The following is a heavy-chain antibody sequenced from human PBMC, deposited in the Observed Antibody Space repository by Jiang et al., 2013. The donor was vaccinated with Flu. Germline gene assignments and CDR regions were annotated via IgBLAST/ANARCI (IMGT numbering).Heavy chain of an antibody. V-gene: IGHV1-69*04. CDR3: ATKAGELKPLYYFDS. J-gene: IGHJ4*02. D-gene: IGHD3-10*01. Sequence: GAEVKKPASSARVSCKASGGTLNKYAFSWVRQAPGQGLEWVGRIIPHIDLITYAQKFEGRVTITADEATSTVYMELSSLRSEDTAIYYCATKAGELKPLYYFDSWGQGTLVTVSS. CDR2: IIPHIDLI. CDR1: GGTLNKYA.